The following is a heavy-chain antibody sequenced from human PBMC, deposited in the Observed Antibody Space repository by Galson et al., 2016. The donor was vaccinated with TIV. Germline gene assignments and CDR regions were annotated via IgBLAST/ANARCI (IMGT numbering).Heavy chain of an antibody. CDR3: ANAKSIFGVVPHRAFDV. V-gene: IGHV3-9*01. CDR1: GFSFGDYA. D-gene: IGHD3-3*01. Sequence: SLRLSCAASGFSFGDYAMHWVRQAPGKGLEWVSGINWNSGSVDFADSVKGRFTISSDNAKNSLYLQMNSLRGEDTALYYCANAKSIFGVVPHRAFDVWGQGTTVTVSS. J-gene: IGHJ3*01. CDR2: INWNSGSV.